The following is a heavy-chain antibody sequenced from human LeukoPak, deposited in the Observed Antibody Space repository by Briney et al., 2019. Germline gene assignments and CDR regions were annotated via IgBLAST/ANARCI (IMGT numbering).Heavy chain of an antibody. J-gene: IGHJ4*02. V-gene: IGHV3-53*01. CDR3: AGRLRDAAAFDY. CDR1: GFTVSSNY. Sequence: GGSLRLSCVASGFTVSSNYMSWVRRAPGKGLEWVSLSNSDTTYHAESVKGRFTISRDNSQNTFYLHMNSLRAEDTAVYYCAGRLRDAAAFDYWGQGTLVTVSS. D-gene: IGHD4-17*01. CDR2: SNSDTT.